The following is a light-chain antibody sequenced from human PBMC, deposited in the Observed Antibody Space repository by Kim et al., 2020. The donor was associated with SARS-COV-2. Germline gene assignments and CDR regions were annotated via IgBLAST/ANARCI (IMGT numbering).Light chain of an antibody. J-gene: IGKJ1*01. CDR1: QTINNK. CDR3: QQSNDWPPLT. Sequence: PGGRATLSCRASQTINNKLVWYQQKPGQAPRLLIYDATTRATGVPARFIGSGSETDFTLTISSLQSEDFAVYYCQQSNDWPPLTFGQGTKVDIK. CDR2: DAT. V-gene: IGKV3-15*01.